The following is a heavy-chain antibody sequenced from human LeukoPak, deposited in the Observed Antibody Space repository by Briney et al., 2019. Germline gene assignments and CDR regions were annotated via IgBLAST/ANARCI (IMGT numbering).Heavy chain of an antibody. CDR3: GIRDTSDYYVF. D-gene: IGHD3-22*01. Sequence: GGSLRLSCTGSGFXFSTYALSWVRQAPGKGLEWVSATCSNGVTYYADSVKGRFTISRDNSKNALYLQMNGLRADDTAVYYCGIRDTSDYYVFWGQGTLVTVSS. CDR2: TCSNGVT. CDR1: GFXFSTYA. J-gene: IGHJ4*02. V-gene: IGHV3-23*01.